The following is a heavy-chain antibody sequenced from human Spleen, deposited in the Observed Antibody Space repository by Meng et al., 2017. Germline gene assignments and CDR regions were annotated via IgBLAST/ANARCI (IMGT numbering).Heavy chain of an antibody. V-gene: IGHV4-38-2*02. CDR2: IYHSGSA. D-gene: IGHD3/OR15-3a*01. J-gene: IGHJ4*02. CDR3: ARDRTWTGYIDY. Sequence: SETLSLTCAVSGYSITGSYNWGWIRQSPGKGLEWIGNIYHSGSAFYNPSLKSRVIISLDTSNNQFSLKLSSVTAADTAVYYCARDRTWTGYIDYWGQGTLVTVSS. CDR1: GYSITGSYN.